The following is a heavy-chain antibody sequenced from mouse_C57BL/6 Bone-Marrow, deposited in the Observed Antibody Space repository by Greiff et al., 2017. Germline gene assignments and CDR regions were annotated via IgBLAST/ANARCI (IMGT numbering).Heavy chain of an antibody. CDR2: ISSGGSYT. CDR3: ARSMVTRGTEFAY. D-gene: IGHD2-2*01. V-gene: IGHV5-6*01. Sequence: EVKLVESGGDLVKPGGSLKLSCAASGFTFSSYGMSWVRQTPDKRLEWVATISSGGSYTYYPDSVKGRFTISRDNAKNTLYLQMSSLKSEDTAMYYCARSMVTRGTEFAYWGQGTLVTVSA. CDR1: GFTFSSYG. J-gene: IGHJ3*01.